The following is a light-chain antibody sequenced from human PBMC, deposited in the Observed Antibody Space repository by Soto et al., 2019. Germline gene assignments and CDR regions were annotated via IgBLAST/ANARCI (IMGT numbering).Light chain of an antibody. CDR1: QIVTSSQ. CDR2: GES. Sequence: EIVFTQSPGTLSLSPGERATLSCRAGQIVTSSQLAWYQQKPGQAPRLLVFGESSGVLGIPDRFSGSGSGTDLTLTISRLEPEDFAVYYCHHYGSSPLTFGQGTRLEIK. CDR3: HHYGSSPLT. V-gene: IGKV3-20*01. J-gene: IGKJ5*01.